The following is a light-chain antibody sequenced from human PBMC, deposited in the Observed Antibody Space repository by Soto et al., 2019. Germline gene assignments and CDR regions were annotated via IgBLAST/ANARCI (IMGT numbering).Light chain of an antibody. CDR3: CSYAGSGTYV. J-gene: IGLJ1*01. Sequence: QSALTQPASVSGSPGQSXTISCTGTSSDVGTYNLVSWYQQRPGKAPTLMIFEDDQRPSGVSFRFSGSKSGNTASLTISGLQADDEADYYCCSYAGSGTYVFGTGTKLTVL. CDR2: EDD. V-gene: IGLV2-23*01. CDR1: SSDVGTYNL.